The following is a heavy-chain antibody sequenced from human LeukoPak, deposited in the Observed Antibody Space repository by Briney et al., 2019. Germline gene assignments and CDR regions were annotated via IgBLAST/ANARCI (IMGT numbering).Heavy chain of an antibody. V-gene: IGHV3-33*08. D-gene: IGHD1-26*01. J-gene: IGHJ4*02. CDR2: IWYDGSNK. CDR3: ASAKVGATYLDY. CDR1: GFTFSSYG. Sequence: AGGSLRLSCAASGFTFSSYGMHWVRQAPGKGLEWVAVIWYDGSNKYYADSVKGRFTISRDNSKNTLYLQMNSLRAEDTAVYYCASAKVGATYLDYWGQGTLVTVSS.